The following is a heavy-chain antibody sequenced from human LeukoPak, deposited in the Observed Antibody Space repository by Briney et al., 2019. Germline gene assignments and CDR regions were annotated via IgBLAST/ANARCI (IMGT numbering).Heavy chain of an antibody. J-gene: IGHJ4*02. CDR1: GGTFTSYA. CDR3: VPQETSTRYFDY. V-gene: IGHV1-69*04. Sequence: SVKLSFKASGGTFTSYAISWVRQAPGQGLEWMGRIIPILGIANYAQKFQGRVTITADKSTSTAYMELRSLRSEDTAVYYCVPQETSTRYFDYWGQGTLVTVSS. CDR2: IIPILGIA.